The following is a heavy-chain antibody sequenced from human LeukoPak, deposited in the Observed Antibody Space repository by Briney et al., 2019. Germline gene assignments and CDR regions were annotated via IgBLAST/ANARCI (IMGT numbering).Heavy chain of an antibody. D-gene: IGHD6-19*01. Sequence: GGSLRLSCAASGFTFSGSAMHWVRQASGKGLEWVGRIRSKANSYATAYAASVKGRFTISRDDAKNTAYLQMNSLKTEDPAVYSCTTLTGYSSGWHNWFDPWGQGTLVTVSS. CDR3: TTLTGYSSGWHNWFDP. J-gene: IGHJ5*02. V-gene: IGHV3-73*01. CDR2: IRSKANSYAT. CDR1: GFTFSGSA.